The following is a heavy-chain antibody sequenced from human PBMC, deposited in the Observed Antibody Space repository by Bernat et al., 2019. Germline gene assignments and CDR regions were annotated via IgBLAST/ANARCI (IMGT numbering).Heavy chain of an antibody. CDR3: ARHDLFTTVAQHVYID. CDR1: GYTLTELS. V-gene: IGHV1-24*01. J-gene: IGHJ4*02. D-gene: IGHD6-19*01. CDR2: FDPEDGET. Sequence: QVQLVQSGAEVKKPGASVKVSCKVSGYTLTELSMHWVRQAPGKGLEWMGGFDPEDGETIYAQKFQGRVTMTEDTSTDTAYMELRSLRSDDTAVYYCARHDLFTTVAQHVYIDWGQGTLVTVSS.